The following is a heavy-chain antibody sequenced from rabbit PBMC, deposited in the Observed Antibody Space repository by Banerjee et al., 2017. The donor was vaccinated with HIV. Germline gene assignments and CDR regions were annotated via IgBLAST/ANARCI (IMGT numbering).Heavy chain of an antibody. CDR1: GIDFSSYG. Sequence: QEQLVESGGGLVTLGGSLKLSCKASGIDFSSYGISWVRQAPGKGLEWIAYIYPDYGSTDYASWVNGRFTISLDNAQNTVFLQMTSLTAADTATYFCARGYAGYASYGYAVGYYFNLWGQGTLVTVS. J-gene: IGHJ4*01. D-gene: IGHD6-1*01. CDR3: ARGYAGYASYGYAVGYYFNL. V-gene: IGHV1S47*01. CDR2: IYPDYGST.